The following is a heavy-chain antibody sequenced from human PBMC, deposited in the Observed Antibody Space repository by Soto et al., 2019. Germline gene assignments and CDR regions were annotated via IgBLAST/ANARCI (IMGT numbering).Heavy chain of an antibody. Sequence: QVQLEQSGAEVKKPGSSVKVSCKVSGATFSTSSISWVRQAPGQGLEWMGAIIPIFGTTNYAQEFQGRLTITADESTRTAYMELTTLGSQDTCLELCARDNREDSDLRGYCVDSWGQGTLVSVSS. J-gene: IGHJ4*02. D-gene: IGHD2-21*02. V-gene: IGHV1-69*01. CDR3: ARDNREDSDLRGYCVDS. CDR2: IIPIFGTT. CDR1: GATFSTSS.